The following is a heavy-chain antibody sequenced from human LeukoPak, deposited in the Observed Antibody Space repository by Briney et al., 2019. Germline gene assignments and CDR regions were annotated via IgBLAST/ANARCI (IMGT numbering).Heavy chain of an antibody. V-gene: IGHV3-53*01. CDR2: IYSGGST. D-gene: IGHD3-22*01. J-gene: IGHJ6*03. Sequence: PGGSLRLSCAASGFTFSSHWMHWVRQAPGKGLEWVSVIYSGGSTYYADSVKGRFTISRDNSKNTLYLQMNSLRAEDTAVYYCARSYDSSGNYYYYYMDVWGKGTTVTVSS. CDR1: GFTFSSHW. CDR3: ARSYDSSGNYYYYYMDV.